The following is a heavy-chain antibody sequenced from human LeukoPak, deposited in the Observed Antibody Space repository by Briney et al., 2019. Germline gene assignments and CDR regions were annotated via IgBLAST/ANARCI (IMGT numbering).Heavy chain of an antibody. V-gene: IGHV3-49*04. J-gene: IGHJ4*02. CDR2: IRSKGYGGTT. D-gene: IGHD6-19*01. Sequence: QPGRSLILSCTASGFTFGDDAMSWVRQAPGKGLEWVGFIRSKGYGGTTEYAASVKGRLIISRDDSKSIAYVQMNSLKTEDTAVYYCTSEHGGWFDYWGQGTLVPVSS. CDR3: TSEHGGWFDY. CDR1: GFTFGDDA.